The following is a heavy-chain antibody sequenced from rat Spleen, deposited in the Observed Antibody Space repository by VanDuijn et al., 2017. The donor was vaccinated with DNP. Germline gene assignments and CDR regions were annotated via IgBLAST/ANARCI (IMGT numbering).Heavy chain of an antibody. D-gene: IGHD1-8*01. CDR3: ARDRDYGNYDY. V-gene: IGHV2-43*01. CDR1: GFSLTNYH. J-gene: IGHJ2*01. CDR2: IWTGGST. Sequence: QVQLKESGPGLVQPSQTLSLACTVSGFSLTNYHIHWVRQPSGKGLEWMGVIWTGGSTEYNSTLKSRLSISRDTSKSQVFLKMTSLQTEDTATYYCARDRDYGNYDYWGQGVMVTVSS.